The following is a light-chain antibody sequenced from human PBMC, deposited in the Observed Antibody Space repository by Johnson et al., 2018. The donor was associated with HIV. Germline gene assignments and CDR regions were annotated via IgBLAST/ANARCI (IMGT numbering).Light chain of an antibody. Sequence: QSVLTQPPSVSAPPGQKVTISCSGSSSNIGNNHVSWYQQFPGTAPKLLIHENNKRPSGIPDRFSGSKSGTSATLGIAGLQTGDEADDYCATWDNSLSTGAVFGTGTKVTVL. CDR1: SSNIGNNH. J-gene: IGLJ1*01. CDR2: ENN. V-gene: IGLV1-51*02. CDR3: ATWDNSLSTGAV.